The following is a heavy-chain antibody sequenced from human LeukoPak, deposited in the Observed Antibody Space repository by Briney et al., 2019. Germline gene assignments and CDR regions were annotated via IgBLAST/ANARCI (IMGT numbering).Heavy chain of an antibody. D-gene: IGHD6-13*01. CDR2: ITSKAFGGTA. J-gene: IGHJ3*02. CDR1: GGTFGDYA. Sequence: YLRLSCRPSGGTFGDYAMSWVRQAPGKGLEWVGFITSKAFGGTAEYAASVKGRFTISRDDSKSLAYLQMNSLNTEDTAVYYCTRDREAAAGINALDIWGQGTMVTVSS. CDR3: TRDREAAAGINALDI. V-gene: IGHV3-49*04.